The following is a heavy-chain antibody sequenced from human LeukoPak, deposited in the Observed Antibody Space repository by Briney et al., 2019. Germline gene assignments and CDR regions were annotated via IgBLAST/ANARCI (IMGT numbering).Heavy chain of an antibody. CDR3: ARTTDYYDSSFDY. J-gene: IGHJ4*02. D-gene: IGHD3-22*01. Sequence: PGGSLRLSCAASGFTFSSYGMHWVRQAPGKGLEWVAFIRYDGSNKYYADSVEGRFTISRDNSKNTLYLQMNSLGAEDTAVYYCARTTDYYDSSFDYWGQGTLVTVSS. CDR2: IRYDGSNK. CDR1: GFTFSSYG. V-gene: IGHV3-30*02.